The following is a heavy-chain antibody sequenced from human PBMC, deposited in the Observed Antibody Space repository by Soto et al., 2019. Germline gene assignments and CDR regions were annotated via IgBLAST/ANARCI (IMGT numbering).Heavy chain of an antibody. CDR3: ARDLSGSHDFDY. CDR2: IWYDGSNK. Sequence: GGSLRLSCAASGFTFSSYSMHWVRQAPGKGLEWVAVIWYDGSNKYYADSVKGRFTISRDNSKNTLYLQMNSLRAEDTAVYYCARDLSGSHDFDYWGQGTLVTVSS. V-gene: IGHV3-33*01. J-gene: IGHJ4*02. CDR1: GFTFSSYS. D-gene: IGHD3-3*02.